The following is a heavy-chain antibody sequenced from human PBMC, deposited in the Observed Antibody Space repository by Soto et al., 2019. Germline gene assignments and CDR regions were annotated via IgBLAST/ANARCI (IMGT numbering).Heavy chain of an antibody. V-gene: IGHV4-31*03. CDR3: ARTRVRLHLGELSLDAFDI. CDR1: GGSIRSVNYY. CDR2: IYNSGST. J-gene: IGHJ3*02. Sequence: SETLSLTCTVSGGSIRSVNYYWSWIRQHPGKALEWIGYIYNSGSTYYNPSLKSRVTISADTSKNQFSLELSPVTVADTAVYYCARTRVRLHLGELSLDAFDIWGQGTMVTVSS. D-gene: IGHD3-16*02.